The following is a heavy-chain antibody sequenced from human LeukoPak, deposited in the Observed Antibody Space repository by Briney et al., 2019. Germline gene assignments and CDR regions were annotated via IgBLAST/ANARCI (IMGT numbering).Heavy chain of an antibody. CDR2: ICYSGST. D-gene: IGHD3-10*01. Sequence: PSETLSLTCTVSGGSISSGDYYWGWIRQPPGKGLEWIGYICYSGSTYYNPSLKSRVTISVDTSKNQFSLKLSSVTAADTAVYYCASLRRAYYYGSGSPRRGFDPWGQGTLVTVSS. V-gene: IGHV4-30-4*01. CDR3: ASLRRAYYYGSGSPRRGFDP. CDR1: GGSISSGDYY. J-gene: IGHJ5*02.